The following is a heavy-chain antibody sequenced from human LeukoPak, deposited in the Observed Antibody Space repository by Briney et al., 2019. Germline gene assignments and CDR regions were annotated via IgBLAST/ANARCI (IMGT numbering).Heavy chain of an antibody. J-gene: IGHJ3*02. CDR3: AKDTDSYGYYDAFDI. CDR1: GFTFDDYA. Sequence: PGGSLRLSCAASGFTFDDYAMHWVRQAPGKGLEWVSGISWNSGSIGYADSVKGRFTISIDNAKKSLYLQMNSLRAEDTALYYCAKDTDSYGYYDAFDIWGQGTMVTVSS. V-gene: IGHV3-9*01. CDR2: ISWNSGSI. D-gene: IGHD5-18*01.